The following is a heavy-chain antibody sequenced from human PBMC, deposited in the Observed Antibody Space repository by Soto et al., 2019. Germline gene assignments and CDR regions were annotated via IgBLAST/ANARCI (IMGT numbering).Heavy chain of an antibody. CDR1: GCTFSSYA. D-gene: IGHD4-4*01. J-gene: IGHJ6*03. CDR3: ARGGLHSNGLLDYYYYYYMDV. CDR2: INPNSGGT. Sequence: GASVKVSCKASGCTFSSYAISWVRQAPGQGLEWMGWINPNSGGTNYAQKFQGWVTMTRDTSISTAYMELSRLRSDDTAVYYCARGGLHSNGLLDYYYYYYMDVWGKGTTVTVSS. V-gene: IGHV1-2*04.